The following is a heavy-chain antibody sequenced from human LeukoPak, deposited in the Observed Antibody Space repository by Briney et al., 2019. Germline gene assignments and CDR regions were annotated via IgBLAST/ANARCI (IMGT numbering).Heavy chain of an antibody. CDR2: FDPEDGEDGET. V-gene: IGHV1-24*01. CDR1: GYSLLEVA. J-gene: IGHJ4*02. Sequence: ASVKVCCKVSGYSLLEVAMHWVRQAPGKGLEWVGSFDPEDGEDGETHYAQKLQGRVTMTEDASTDTAYMELNSLRSEDTAVYYCAMTDRYAGRPFDYWGQGTLVTVSS. D-gene: IGHD5-12*01. CDR3: AMTDRYAGRPFDY.